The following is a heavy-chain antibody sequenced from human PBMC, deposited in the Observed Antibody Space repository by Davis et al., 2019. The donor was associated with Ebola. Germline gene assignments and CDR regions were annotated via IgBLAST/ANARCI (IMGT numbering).Heavy chain of an antibody. Sequence: SVKVSCKDSGGTFSSYAISWVRQAPGQGLEWMGRIIPILGIANYAQKFQGRVTITADKSTSTAYMELSSLRSEDTAVYYCARDGGPGGSYFWWFDPWGQGTLVTVSS. V-gene: IGHV1-69*04. CDR2: IIPILGIA. J-gene: IGHJ5*02. CDR3: ARDGGPGGSYFWWFDP. CDR1: GGTFSSYA. D-gene: IGHD1-26*01.